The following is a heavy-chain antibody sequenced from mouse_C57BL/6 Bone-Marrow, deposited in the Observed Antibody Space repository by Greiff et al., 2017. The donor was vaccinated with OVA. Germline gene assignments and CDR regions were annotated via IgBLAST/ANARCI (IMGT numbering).Heavy chain of an antibody. Sequence: QVQLQQPGAELVKPGASVKLSCKASDYTFTSYWMQWVKQRPGQGLEWIGEIDPSDSYTNYNQKFKGKATLTVDTSSSTAYMQLSSLTSEDSAVYYCAREGYYDVPYFDYWGQGTTLTVSS. V-gene: IGHV1-50*01. CDR2: IDPSDSYT. D-gene: IGHD2-4*01. CDR3: AREGYYDVPYFDY. CDR1: DYTFTSYW. J-gene: IGHJ2*01.